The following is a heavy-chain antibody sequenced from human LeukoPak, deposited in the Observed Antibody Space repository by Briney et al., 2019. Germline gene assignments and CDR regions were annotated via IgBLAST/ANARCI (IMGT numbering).Heavy chain of an antibody. Sequence: SETLSLTCTVSGGSIRSTSYYWGWIRQPPGKGLEWIGIIYYSGSTYYNPSLKSRVTISVDTSKNQFSLKLSSVTAADTAVYYCARSPSGWYRHYMDVWGKGITVTISS. CDR3: ARSPSGWYRHYMDV. CDR2: IYYSGST. CDR1: GGSIRSTSYY. V-gene: IGHV4-39*07. D-gene: IGHD6-19*01. J-gene: IGHJ6*03.